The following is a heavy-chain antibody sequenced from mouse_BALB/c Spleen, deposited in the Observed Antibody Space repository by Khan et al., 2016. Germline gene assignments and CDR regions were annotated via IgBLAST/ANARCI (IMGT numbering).Heavy chain of an antibody. J-gene: IGHJ2*01. CDR1: GYSFTGYF. CDR3: GRSVMITVDY. Sequence: VQLKQSGPELVKPGASVKISCKASGYSFTGYFMNWVKQSHGKSLEWIGRINPYNGDTFYNQMFKGKATLTVDKSYSTAHMELLSLSTEDSAVYYSGRSVMITVDYWGQDTTLTVSS. V-gene: IGHV1-37*01. CDR2: INPYNGDT. D-gene: IGHD2-4*01.